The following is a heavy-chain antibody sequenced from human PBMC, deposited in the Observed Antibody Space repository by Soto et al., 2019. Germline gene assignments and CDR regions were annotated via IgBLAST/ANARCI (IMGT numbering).Heavy chain of an antibody. CDR2: ISGSGVST. D-gene: IGHD6-19*01. J-gene: IGHJ4*02. CDR3: AKEAGYSSGWDTFDY. Sequence: EVQLLESGGGLVQPGGSLRLSCVAFGFTFSSYAMSWVRQAPGKGLEWVSAISGSGVSTYYADSVKGRFTISRDNSKNTLYLQMNSLRAEDTDVYYCAKEAGYSSGWDTFDYWGQGTLVTVSS. V-gene: IGHV3-23*01. CDR1: GFTFSSYA.